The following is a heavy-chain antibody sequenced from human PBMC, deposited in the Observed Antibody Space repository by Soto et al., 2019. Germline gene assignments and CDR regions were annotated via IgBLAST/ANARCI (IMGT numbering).Heavy chain of an antibody. Sequence: QVQLQESGPGLVKPSETLSLTCIVSGGSISGYYWSWFRQPAGEGLEWIGRIYSDGTSNYNPSLKGRGTMSVDMSKKQISLKLTSVTAADTAMYYCARDRGYRSGSFGSWGQGVLVTVSS. D-gene: IGHD5-18*01. J-gene: IGHJ5*02. CDR3: ARDRGYRSGSFGS. V-gene: IGHV4-4*07. CDR2: IYSDGTS. CDR1: GGSISGYY.